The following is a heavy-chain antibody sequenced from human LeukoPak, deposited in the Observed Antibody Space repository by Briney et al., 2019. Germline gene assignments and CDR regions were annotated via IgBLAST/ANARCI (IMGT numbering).Heavy chain of an antibody. CDR3: ARGGCSGGSCPYQYDP. CDR1: RGTFSSYA. J-gene: IGHJ5*02. V-gene: IGHV1-69*13. D-gene: IGHD2-15*01. CDR2: IIPLFGTA. Sequence: SVKVSCKASRGTFSSYAISWARQAPGQGLEWMGGIIPLFGTASYAQNFQGRVTISADESTSTAYMELSRLRSDDTAVYYCARGGCSGGSCPYQYDPWGQGTLVTVSS.